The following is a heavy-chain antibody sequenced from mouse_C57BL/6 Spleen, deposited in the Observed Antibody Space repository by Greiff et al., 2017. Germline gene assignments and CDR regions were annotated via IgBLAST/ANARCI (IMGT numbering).Heavy chain of an antibody. D-gene: IGHD1-1*01. V-gene: IGHV1-42*01. J-gene: IGHJ1*03. CDR2: INPSTGGT. CDR3: ARDWYGSGYFDV. CDR1: GYSFTGYY. Sequence: EVQLQQSGPELVKPGASVKISCKASGYSFTGYYMNWVKQSPEKSLEWIGEINPSTGGTTYNQKFKAKATLTVDKSSSTAYMQLKSLTSEDSAVYYCARDWYGSGYFDVWGTGTTVTVSS.